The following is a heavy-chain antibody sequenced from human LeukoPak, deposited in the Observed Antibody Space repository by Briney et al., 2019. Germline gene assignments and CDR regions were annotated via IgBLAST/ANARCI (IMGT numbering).Heavy chain of an antibody. V-gene: IGHV4-59*01. J-gene: IGHJ4*02. CDR3: VRGGYSYGYGLGLLDY. Sequence: SETLSLACTVSGGSISNYYWNWIRQPPGKGLEWIGYIYNSGRTNYNPSLKSRVTVSVDTSKNQFSLKLSSVTAADTAVYYCVRGGYSYGYGLGLLDYWGQGSLVTVSS. D-gene: IGHD5-18*01. CDR2: IYNSGRT. CDR1: GGSISNYY.